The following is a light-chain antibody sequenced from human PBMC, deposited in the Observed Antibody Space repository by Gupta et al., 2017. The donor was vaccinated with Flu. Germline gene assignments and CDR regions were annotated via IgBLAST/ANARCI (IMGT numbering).Light chain of an antibody. V-gene: IGLV1-51*01. CDR1: SSNIGNNY. J-gene: IGLJ2*01. CDR3: ATWDKSLNGGV. Sequence: SSSNIGNNYVSWYQQLPGTAPKLLIYDNNKRPSGIPDRFSGSKSGTSATLGITGLQAGDEADYYCATWDKSLNGGVFGGGTKLTVL. CDR2: DNN.